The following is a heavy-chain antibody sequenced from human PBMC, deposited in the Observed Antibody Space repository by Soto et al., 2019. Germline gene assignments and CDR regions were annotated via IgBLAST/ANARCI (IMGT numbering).Heavy chain of an antibody. CDR2: LVVGSGNT. J-gene: IGHJ4*02. CDR3: ARVRTKPLNYCSSDVCYPHPHFLDY. D-gene: IGHD2-8*01. Sequence: SVKVSCKTSGFMFTSSAVQWVRQARGQRLEWIGWLVVGSGNTHYAQHFQERVTLTRDMSTGTAYMELSSLRSEDAAVYYCARVRTKPLNYCSSDVCYPHPHFLDYWGQGALVTVSS. CDR1: GFMFTSSA. V-gene: IGHV1-58*01.